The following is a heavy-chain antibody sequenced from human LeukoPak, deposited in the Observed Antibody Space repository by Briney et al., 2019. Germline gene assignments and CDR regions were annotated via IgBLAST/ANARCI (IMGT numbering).Heavy chain of an antibody. V-gene: IGHV4-38-2*02. CDR3: ARDGILGSGILFDY. CDR1: GYSISSGYY. D-gene: IGHD3-10*01. CDR2: IYHSGST. J-gene: IGHJ4*02. Sequence: SETLSLTCTVSGYSISSGYYWGWIRQPPGKGLEWIGSIYHSGSTYYNPSLKSRVTISVDTSKNQFSLKLSSVTAADTAVYYCARDGILGSGILFDYWGQGTLVTVSS.